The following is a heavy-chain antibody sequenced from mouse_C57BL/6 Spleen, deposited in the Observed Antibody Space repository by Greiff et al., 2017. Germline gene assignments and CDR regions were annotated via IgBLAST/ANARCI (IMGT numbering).Heavy chain of an antibody. CDR2: ISSGSSTI. V-gene: IGHV5-17*01. CDR3: ARPLTTVVSYYYAMDY. J-gene: IGHJ4*01. Sequence: VMLVESGGGLVKPGGSLKLSCAASGFTFSDYGMHWVRQAPEKGLEWVAYISSGSSTIYYADTVKGRFTISRDNAKNTLFLQMTSLRSEDTAMYYCARPLTTVVSYYYAMDYWGQGTSVTVSS. D-gene: IGHD1-1*01. CDR1: GFTFSDYG.